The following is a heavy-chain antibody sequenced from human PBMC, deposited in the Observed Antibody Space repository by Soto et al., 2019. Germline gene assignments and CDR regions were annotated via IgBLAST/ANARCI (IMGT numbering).Heavy chain of an antibody. Sequence: ASVKVSCKASGYTFTGYYMHWVRQAPGQGLEWMGWINPNSGGTNYAQKFQGWVTMTRDTSISTAYMELSRLRSDDTAVYYCARDGRLFLEWLPNYYYYGMDVWGQGTTVTVSS. CDR1: GYTFTGYY. V-gene: IGHV1-2*04. CDR3: ARDGRLFLEWLPNYYYYGMDV. CDR2: INPNSGGT. J-gene: IGHJ6*02. D-gene: IGHD3-3*01.